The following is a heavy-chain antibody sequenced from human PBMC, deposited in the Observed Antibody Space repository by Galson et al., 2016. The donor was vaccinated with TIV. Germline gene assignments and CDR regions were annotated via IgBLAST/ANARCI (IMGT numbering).Heavy chain of an antibody. D-gene: IGHD3-22*01. CDR1: GYTFTGYF. J-gene: IGHJ4*02. V-gene: IGHV1-46*01. CDR2: INPSGGST. CDR3: ARDGEVGSSDYDH. Sequence: SVKVSCKASGYTFTGYFIHWVRQAPGQGLEWMGIINPSGGSTSYAQKFQGRVTMTRVTSTSTVYMELSSLRSEDTAAYYCARDGEVGSSDYDHWGQGTLVSVSS.